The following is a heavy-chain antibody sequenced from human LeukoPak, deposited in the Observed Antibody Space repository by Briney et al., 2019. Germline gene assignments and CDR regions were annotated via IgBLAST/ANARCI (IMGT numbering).Heavy chain of an antibody. V-gene: IGHV1-24*01. CDR3: ATDRTYCSSTSCYSYFDY. CDR1: GYTLTELS. CDR2: FDPEDGET. J-gene: IGHJ4*02. D-gene: IGHD2-2*01. Sequence: XXSCKVSGYTLTELSMHWVRQAPGKGLEWRGGFDPEDGETIYAQKFQGRVTMTEDTSTDTAYMELSSLRSEDTAVYYCATDRTYCSSTSCYSYFDYWGQGTLVTVSS.